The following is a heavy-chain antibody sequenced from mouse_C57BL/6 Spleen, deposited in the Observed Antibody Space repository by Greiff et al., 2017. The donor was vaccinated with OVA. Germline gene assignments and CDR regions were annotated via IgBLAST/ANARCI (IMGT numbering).Heavy chain of an antibody. D-gene: IGHD1-1*01. CDR2: INPNNGGT. Sequence: EVQLQQSGPELVKPGASVKMSCKASGYTFTDYNMHWVKQSPGKSLEWIGYINPNNGGTSYNQKFKGKATLTVNKSSSTAYMELSSLTSEYAAVDYCAGRYYGSRGYFDGWGTGTTVTVSS. CDR3: AGRYYGSRGYFDG. J-gene: IGHJ1*03. V-gene: IGHV1-22*01. CDR1: GYTFTDYN.